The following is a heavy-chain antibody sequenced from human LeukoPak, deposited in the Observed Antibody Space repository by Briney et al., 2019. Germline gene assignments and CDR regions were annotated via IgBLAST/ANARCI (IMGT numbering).Heavy chain of an antibody. V-gene: IGHV3-23*01. J-gene: IGHJ5*02. D-gene: IGHD3-10*01. CDR3: AKGSDYYGSGSYFNSNWFDP. CDR2: VSGSGGST. CDR1: GGSISSSSYY. Sequence: ETLSLTCTVSGGSISSSSYYWGWVRQPPGKGLEWVSTVSGSGGSTFYADSVKGRFTISRDNSKNTLYLQMSSLRAEDTAVYFCAKGSDYYGSGSYFNSNWFDPWGQGTLVTVSS.